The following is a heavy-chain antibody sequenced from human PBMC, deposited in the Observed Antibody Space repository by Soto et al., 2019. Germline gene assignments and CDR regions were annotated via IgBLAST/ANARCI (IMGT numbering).Heavy chain of an antibody. Sequence: QVQLVQSGAEEKKPGASVKVSCKASGYTFTSYAMHWVRQAPGQRLEWMGWINAGNGNTKYSQKFQGRVTITRDTXXSXAXXELSSLRSEDTAVYYCASSNCISTSCYAYHYGMDVWGQGTTVTVSS. CDR2: INAGNGNT. CDR3: ASSNCISTSCYAYHYGMDV. J-gene: IGHJ6*02. D-gene: IGHD2-2*01. V-gene: IGHV1-3*05. CDR1: GYTFTSYA.